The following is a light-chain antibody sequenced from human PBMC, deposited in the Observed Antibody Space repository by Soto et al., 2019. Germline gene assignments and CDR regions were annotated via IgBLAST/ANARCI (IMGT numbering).Light chain of an antibody. J-gene: IGKJ5*01. Sequence: EIVLTQSACTLSSSPGERATLSCRASQSVSSSYLAWYQQKPGQAPRLLIYGASSRATGIPDRFSGGGSGTDFTLTISRLEPEDFAVYYCQQYGSSITFGQGTRLEIK. V-gene: IGKV3-20*01. CDR2: GAS. CDR1: QSVSSSY. CDR3: QQYGSSIT.